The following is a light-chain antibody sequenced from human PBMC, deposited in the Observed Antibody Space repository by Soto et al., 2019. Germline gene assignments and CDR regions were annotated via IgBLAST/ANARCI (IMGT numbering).Light chain of an antibody. Sequence: DIEFTQSPCTLSLSPGERATRSCRASQRLASKYLAWYQQRPGQAPRLLLYGVSSRATGIPDRFSGSGSGTDFTLAISRVEPEDFAVYFCQQYADSPITFGQGTRLEIK. CDR1: QRLASKY. CDR3: QQYADSPIT. CDR2: GVS. J-gene: IGKJ5*01. V-gene: IGKV3-20*01.